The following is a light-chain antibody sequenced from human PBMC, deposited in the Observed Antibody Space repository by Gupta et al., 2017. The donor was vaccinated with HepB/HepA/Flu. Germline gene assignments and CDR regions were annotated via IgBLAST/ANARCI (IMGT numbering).Light chain of an antibody. V-gene: IGKV3-20*01. CDR2: DAS. Sequence: EIVLTPSPGTLSLSPGERATLSCRASQRVSSSFLAWHQQKPGQTPRLLIYDASSRATGLPDRMSGSASAAYMTLTISILAPEDFAVYCCQREGGSRKTFGPGSKVEIK. CDR1: QRVSSSF. CDR3: QREGGSRKT. J-gene: IGKJ1*01.